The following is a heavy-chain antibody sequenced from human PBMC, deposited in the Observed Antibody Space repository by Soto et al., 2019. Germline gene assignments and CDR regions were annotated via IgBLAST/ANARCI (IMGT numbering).Heavy chain of an antibody. CDR2: ISYDGSNK. J-gene: IGHJ4*02. Sequence: QVQLVESGGGVVQPGRSLRLSCAASGFTFSSYGMHWVRQAPGKGLEWVAVISYDGSNKYYADSVKGRFTISRDNSKNTLYLQMNSLRAEDTAVYYCAKDEYYYDSSGYYPSWGQGTLVTVSS. CDR1: GFTFSSYG. CDR3: AKDEYYYDSSGYYPS. V-gene: IGHV3-30*18. D-gene: IGHD3-22*01.